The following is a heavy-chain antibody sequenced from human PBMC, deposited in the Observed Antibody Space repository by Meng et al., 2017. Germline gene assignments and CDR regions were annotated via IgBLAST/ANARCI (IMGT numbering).Heavy chain of an antibody. CDR1: GGSFSGYY. CDR2: INHSGST. V-gene: IGHV4-34*01. D-gene: IGHD2-8*02. Sequence: SETLSLTCAVYGGSFSGYYWSWTRQPPGKGLEWIGEINHSGSTNYNPSLKSRVTISVDTSKNQFSLKLSSVTAADTAVYYCARGLVGFYNWFDPWGQGTLVTVSS. CDR3: ARGLVGFYNWFDP. J-gene: IGHJ5*02.